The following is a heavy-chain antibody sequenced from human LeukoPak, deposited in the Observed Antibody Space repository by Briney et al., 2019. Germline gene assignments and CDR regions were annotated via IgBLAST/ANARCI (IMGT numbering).Heavy chain of an antibody. V-gene: IGHV3-15*01. J-gene: IGHJ6*04. Sequence: GGSLRLSCAASGFTFSNAWMSWVRQAPGKGLEWVGRIKSKTDGGTTDYAAPVKGRFTISRDDSKNTLYLQMNSLKTEDTAVYYCTTDGYSGYGWFDYYYGMDVWGKGTTVTVSS. CDR3: TTDGYSGYGWFDYYYGMDV. CDR1: GFTFSNAW. D-gene: IGHD5-12*01. CDR2: IKSKTDGGTT.